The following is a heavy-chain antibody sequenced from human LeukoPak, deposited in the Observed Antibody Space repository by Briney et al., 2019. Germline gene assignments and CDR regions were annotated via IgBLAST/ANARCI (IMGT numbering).Heavy chain of an antibody. J-gene: IGHJ1*01. D-gene: IGHD2-21*02. CDR3: TSWGDTTAEYFQR. Sequence: GGSLRLSCAASGFTFDDYAMHWVRQAPGKGLEWVSGISWNSGSIGYADSMKGRFTISRDNAKNSLYLQMNSLRAEDTAVYYCTSWGDTTAEYFQRWGQGTLVTVSS. CDR2: ISWNSGSI. V-gene: IGHV3-9*01. CDR1: GFTFDDYA.